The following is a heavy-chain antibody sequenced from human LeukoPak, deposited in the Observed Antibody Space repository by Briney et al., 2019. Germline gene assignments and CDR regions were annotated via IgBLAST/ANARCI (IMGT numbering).Heavy chain of an antibody. V-gene: IGHV1-2*02. J-gene: IGHJ4*02. CDR2: IQSDSGYT. D-gene: IGHD3-16*02. CDR1: GYTFTGYH. Sequence: GASVKVSCKTTGYTFTGYHLHWVRQAPGQGLDWMAWIQSDSGYTNYAQKFQGRVTVTRDKFTRTSYIEVDRLSSDDTAVYYCARDLTGDLYTFFDYWGQGTLVTVSS. CDR3: ARDLTGDLYTFFDY.